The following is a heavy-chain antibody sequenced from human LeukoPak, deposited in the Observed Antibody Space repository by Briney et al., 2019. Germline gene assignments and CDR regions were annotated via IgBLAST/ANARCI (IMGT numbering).Heavy chain of an antibody. J-gene: IGHJ4*02. CDR1: GDSFSTFY. CDR3: ARGAPSGSRNSGFDY. CDR2: IYYTGSP. Sequence: SETLSLTCSMSGDSFSTFYYTWIRQPPGKGLEWVGYIYYTGSPNYNPSLRSRVTIWADTSKNQFSLNLMSATAADAAMYYCARGAPSGSRNSGFDYWGQGTLVTVSS. D-gene: IGHD3-3*01. V-gene: IGHV4-59*01.